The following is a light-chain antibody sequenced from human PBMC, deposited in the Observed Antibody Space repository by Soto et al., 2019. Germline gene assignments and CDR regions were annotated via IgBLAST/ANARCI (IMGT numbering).Light chain of an antibody. J-gene: IGKJ2*01. Sequence: DIQMTQSPSSLSASVGDRVTITCWASQRISSYLNWYQQKPGKAPKLLIYGASSLQSGVPSRFSGSGSGTDFTLTISSLQPEDFATYYCQQSYSTPHTFGQGTKVDIK. CDR1: QRISSY. V-gene: IGKV1-39*01. CDR2: GAS. CDR3: QQSYSTPHT.